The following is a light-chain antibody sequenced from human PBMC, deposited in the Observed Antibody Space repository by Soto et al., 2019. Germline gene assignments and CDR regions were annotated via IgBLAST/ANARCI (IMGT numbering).Light chain of an antibody. J-gene: IGKJ2*02. Sequence: EIVLTQSPGTPSLSPGERATLSCRASQSVSSSYLAWYQQKPGQAPRLLIYGASSSATGIPDRFSGSGSGTDFTLTISRLEPEDFAVYYCHQYCSSPPGTFGQGTNLEIK. CDR1: QSVSSSY. V-gene: IGKV3-20*01. CDR2: GAS. CDR3: HQYCSSPPGT.